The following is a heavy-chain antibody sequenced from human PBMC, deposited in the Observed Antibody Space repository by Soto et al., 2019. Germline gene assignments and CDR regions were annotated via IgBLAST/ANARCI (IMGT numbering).Heavy chain of an antibody. J-gene: IGHJ5*02. CDR2: IYYSGST. CDR1: GGSISSGGYY. CDR3: AREESGIAARRFDP. V-gene: IGHV4-31*03. D-gene: IGHD6-6*01. Sequence: SETLSLTCTVSGGSISSGGYYWSWIRQHPGKGLEWIGYIYYSGSTYYNPSLKCRVTISVEPSKNQFSLKLSSVTAADTAVYYCAREESGIAARRFDPWGQGTLVTVSS.